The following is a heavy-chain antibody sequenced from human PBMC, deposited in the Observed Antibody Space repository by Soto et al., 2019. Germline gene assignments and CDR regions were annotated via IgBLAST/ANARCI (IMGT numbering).Heavy chain of an antibody. CDR2: IHATDST. D-gene: IGHD6-13*01. V-gene: IGHV4-4*07. Sequence: QVQLQESGPGLVKPSETLSLTCTVSGDSITGYYWSCIRQPAGKGMEWIGRIHATDSTNYNPSLKSRVTKSIDTSKNQFSLKLTSLTAADTAVYYCARAPSSASGLYFDYWRQGTLVSVSS. J-gene: IGHJ4*02. CDR3: ARAPSSASGLYFDY. CDR1: GDSITGYY.